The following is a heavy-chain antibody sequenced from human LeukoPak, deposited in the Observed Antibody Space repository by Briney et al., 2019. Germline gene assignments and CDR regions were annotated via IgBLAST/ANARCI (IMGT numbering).Heavy chain of an antibody. V-gene: IGHV3-23*01. CDR2: ISGSGSNT. CDR3: AKEQWLQPYDAVDF. D-gene: IGHD6-19*01. CDR1: GFTFKNYA. J-gene: IGHJ3*01. Sequence: GSLRPFRLTFGFTFKNYAMTWVRQAPGEGLEGGSIISGSGSNTYYADSVKGRFTISRDNSKNTLYLEMNSLRAEDTAVYYCAKEQWLQPYDAVDFWGQGTLVTVSS.